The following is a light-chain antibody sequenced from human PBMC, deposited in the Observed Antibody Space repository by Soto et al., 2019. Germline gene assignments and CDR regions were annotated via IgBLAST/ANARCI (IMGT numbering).Light chain of an antibody. CDR2: GAS. V-gene: IGKV3-20*01. CDR1: QSVSSSY. J-gene: IGKJ3*01. Sequence: EIVLTQSPGTLSLSPGERATLSCRASQSVSSSYLAWYQQKPGQAPRLLIYGASSRATGIPDMFSGSGSGTAFTITISRLQPEDFAVYYCQPYGSSQGFTFGPGTKVDIK. CDR3: QPYGSSQGFT.